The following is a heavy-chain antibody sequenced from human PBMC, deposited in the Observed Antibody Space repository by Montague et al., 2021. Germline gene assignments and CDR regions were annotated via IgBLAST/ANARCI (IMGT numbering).Heavy chain of an antibody. Sequence: SETLSLTCTVSGGSISSSSYYWGWIRQPPGKGLEWIGSIYYSGSTYYNPSLKSRVTISVDTSKNQYSLKLSSVTAADTAVYYCASLTLRPFKPWGQGTLVTVSS. CDR1: GGSISSSSYY. CDR3: ASLTLRPFKP. J-gene: IGHJ5*02. D-gene: IGHD2-15*01. V-gene: IGHV4-39*01. CDR2: IYYSGST.